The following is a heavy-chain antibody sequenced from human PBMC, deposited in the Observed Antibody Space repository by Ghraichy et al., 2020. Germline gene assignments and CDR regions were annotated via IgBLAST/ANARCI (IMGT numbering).Heavy chain of an antibody. D-gene: IGHD6-25*01. CDR1: GFSFRSYW. CDR2: IKEDGSEK. J-gene: IGHJ4*02. CDR3: MRGVAAAGTLVDY. V-gene: IGHV3-7*03. Sequence: GGSLRLSCVASGFSFRSYWMGWVRQAPGKGLEWVANIKEDGSEKYYVDSVKGRFTISRDNAKRSLFLQMSSLRGDDTAVYYCMRGVAAAGTLVDYWGQGALVTVSS.